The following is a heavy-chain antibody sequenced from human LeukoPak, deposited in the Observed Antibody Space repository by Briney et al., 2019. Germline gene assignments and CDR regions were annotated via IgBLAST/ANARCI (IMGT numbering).Heavy chain of an antibody. CDR2: INPNNGGT. D-gene: IGHD4-17*01. V-gene: IGHV1-2*06. J-gene: IGHJ5*02. CDR3: ARGPVTPIQNWFDP. CDR1: GYTFTDSY. Sequence: ASVKVSCKASGYTFTDSYMHWVRQAPGQGLEWMGRINPNNGGTNYAQKFQGRVTMTRDTSISTAYMEVSRLRSDDTAVYYCARGPVTPIQNWFDPWGQGTLVTVSS.